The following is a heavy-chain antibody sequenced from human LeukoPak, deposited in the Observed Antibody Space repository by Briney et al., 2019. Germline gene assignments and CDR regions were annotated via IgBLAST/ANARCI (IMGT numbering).Heavy chain of an antibody. D-gene: IGHD5-18*01. Sequence: PGRSLRLSCAASGFTFINYGMHWVRRAPGKGLEGVAVVWYDGSNKYYADSVKGRFTISRDNSKNTLYLQMNSVRAEDTAVYYCAKDRDTAMEIEYWGQGTLVTVSS. CDR2: VWYDGSNK. CDR1: GFTFINYG. V-gene: IGHV3-33*06. J-gene: IGHJ4*02. CDR3: AKDRDTAMEIEY.